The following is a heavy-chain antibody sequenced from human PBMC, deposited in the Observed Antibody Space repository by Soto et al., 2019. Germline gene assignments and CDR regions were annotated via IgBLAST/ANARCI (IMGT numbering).Heavy chain of an antibody. D-gene: IGHD6-6*01. Sequence: GGSLRLSCEASGFSFSSYGMHWVRQAPGRGLGWVTVISNDGNRKYYGESVKGRFSVSRDNDKDTLYLQMNGLRPEDTGVYYCAKDRRQLSALDMWGQGTTVTVSS. J-gene: IGHJ3*02. CDR3: AKDRRQLSALDM. CDR2: ISNDGNRK. CDR1: GFSFSSYG. V-gene: IGHV3-30*18.